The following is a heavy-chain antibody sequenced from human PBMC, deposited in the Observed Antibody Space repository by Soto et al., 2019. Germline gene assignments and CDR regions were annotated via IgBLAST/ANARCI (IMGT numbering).Heavy chain of an antibody. Sequence: QVQLVESGGGVVQPGRSLRLSCAASGFTFSSYAMHWVRQAPGKGLEWVAGISYDGSNKYYADSVKGRFTISRDNSKNTLYLQMNSLRAEDTAVYYYARGLRVYYGSGRRRGDAFDIWGQGTMVTVSS. J-gene: IGHJ3*02. CDR1: GFTFSSYA. CDR3: ARGLRVYYGSGRRRGDAFDI. D-gene: IGHD3-10*01. CDR2: ISYDGSNK. V-gene: IGHV3-30-3*01.